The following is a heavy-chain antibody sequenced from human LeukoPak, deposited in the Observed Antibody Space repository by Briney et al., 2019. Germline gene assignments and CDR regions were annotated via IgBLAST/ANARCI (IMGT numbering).Heavy chain of an antibody. V-gene: IGHV4-59*11. Sequence: SETLSLTCTVSGGSISSHYWSRIRQPPGKGLEWIGYIYYSGSTNYNPSLKSRVTISVDTSKNQFSLKLSSVTAADTAVYYCARGRLSLDYFDYWGQGTLVTVSS. D-gene: IGHD3-16*02. CDR1: GGSISSHY. CDR2: IYYSGST. J-gene: IGHJ4*02. CDR3: ARGRLSLDYFDY.